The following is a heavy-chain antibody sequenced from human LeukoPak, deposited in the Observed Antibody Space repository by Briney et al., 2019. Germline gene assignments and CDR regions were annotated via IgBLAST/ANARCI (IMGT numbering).Heavy chain of an antibody. CDR3: ARDGRQGYCSSTSCSTGYFDY. J-gene: IGHJ4*02. D-gene: IGHD2-2*02. V-gene: IGHV3-48*03. Sequence: GGSLRLSCAASGFTFSSYEMNWVRQAPGKGLEWVSYISSSGSTIYYADSVKGRFTISRDNAKNSLYLQMNSLRAEDTAVYYCARDGRQGYCSSTSCSTGYFDYWGQGTLVTVSS. CDR2: ISSSGSTI. CDR1: GFTFSSYE.